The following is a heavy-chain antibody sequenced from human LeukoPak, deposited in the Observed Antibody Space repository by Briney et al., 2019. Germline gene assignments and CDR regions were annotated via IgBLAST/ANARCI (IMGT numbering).Heavy chain of an antibody. D-gene: IGHD3-10*01. CDR1: GGSISSYY. Sequence: SEPLSLPCTVSGGSISSYYWSWIRQPPGKGLEWIGYIYYSGSTNYNPSLKSRVTISVDTSKNQFSLKLSSVTAADTAVYYCAKHYGSGSYHSFAYWGQGTLVTVSS. CDR2: IYYSGST. V-gene: IGHV4-59*08. CDR3: AKHYGSGSYHSFAY. J-gene: IGHJ4*02.